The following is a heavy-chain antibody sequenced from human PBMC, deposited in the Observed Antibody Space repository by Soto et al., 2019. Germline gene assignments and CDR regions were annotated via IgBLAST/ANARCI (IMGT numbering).Heavy chain of an antibody. CDR3: ATYYYYSSGYYEYYFDY. J-gene: IGHJ4*02. D-gene: IGHD3-22*01. V-gene: IGHV1-69*01. CDR2: IIPIFGTA. CDR1: GGTFSSYA. Sequence: QVQLVQSGAEVKKPGSSVKVSCKASGGTFSSYAISWVRQAPGQGLEWMGGIIPIFGTANYAQKFQGRVTITADESTSTAYMELSSLRSEDTAVYYCATYYYYSSGYYEYYFDYWGQGTLVTVSS.